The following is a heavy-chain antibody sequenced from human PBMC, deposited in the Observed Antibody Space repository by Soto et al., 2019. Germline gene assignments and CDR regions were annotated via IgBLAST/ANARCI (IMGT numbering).Heavy chain of an antibody. J-gene: IGHJ6*01. CDR3: ARDLSWGSYLLGYSGMDV. Sequence: GGSLRLSCAASGFTFSSYAMHWVRQAPGKGLEWVTVISYDGSNKYYADSVKDRFTISRDNSKNTLYLQMNSLRAEDTAVYFFARDLSWGSYLLGYSGMDVWGQGTTVIVAS. D-gene: IGHD3-16*02. CDR1: GFTFSSYA. CDR2: ISYDGSNK. V-gene: IGHV3-30-3*01.